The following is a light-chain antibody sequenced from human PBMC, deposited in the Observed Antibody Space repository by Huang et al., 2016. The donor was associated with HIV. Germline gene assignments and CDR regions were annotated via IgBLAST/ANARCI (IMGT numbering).Light chain of an antibody. J-gene: IGKJ4*01. CDR2: WAS. CDR3: QQYYSTPFT. V-gene: IGKV4-1*01. CDR1: QSGLYRSNNKNY. Sequence: DIVMTQSPDSLAVSLGERATINCKSSQSGLYRSNNKNYLAWYQQKPGQPPKLLIYWASTRESGVPDRFSGSGSGTDFTLTISSLQAEDVAVYYCQQYYSTPFTFGGGTKVEIK.